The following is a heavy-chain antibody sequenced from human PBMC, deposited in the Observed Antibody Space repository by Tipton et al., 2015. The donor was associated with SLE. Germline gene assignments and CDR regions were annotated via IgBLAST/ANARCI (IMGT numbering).Heavy chain of an antibody. V-gene: IGHV1-2*02. Sequence: QLVQSGVEVKKPGASVKVSCKASGYTFTGYYMHWVRQAPGQGLEWMGWINPNSGGTNYAQKFQGRVTMTRDTSISTAYMELSRLRSDDTAVYYCARVAGGYSYAYLEDEAFDIWGQGTMVTVSS. CDR3: ARVAGGYSYAYLEDEAFDI. J-gene: IGHJ3*02. D-gene: IGHD5-18*01. CDR2: INPNSGGT. CDR1: GYTFTGYY.